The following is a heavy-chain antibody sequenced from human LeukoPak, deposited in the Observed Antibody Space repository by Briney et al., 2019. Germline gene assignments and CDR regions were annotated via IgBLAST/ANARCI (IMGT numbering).Heavy chain of an antibody. CDR3: ARGGYSGYTFDY. V-gene: IGHV3-74*01. CDR1: GFSLSGYW. J-gene: IGHJ4*02. Sequence: PGGSLRLSCAASGFSLSGYWMHWVRQAPGKGLVWVSRISPDGSDTTYADSVKGRFTISRDNSKNTLYLQMNSLRAEDTAVYYCARGGYSGYTFDYWGQGTLVTVSS. D-gene: IGHD5-12*01. CDR2: ISPDGSDT.